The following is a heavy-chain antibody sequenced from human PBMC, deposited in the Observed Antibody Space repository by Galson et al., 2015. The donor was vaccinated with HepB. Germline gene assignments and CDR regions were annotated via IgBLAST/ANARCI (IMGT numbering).Heavy chain of an antibody. CDR2: IYYSGST. D-gene: IGHD5-18*01. V-gene: IGHV4-59*01. J-gene: IGHJ3*02. CDR1: GGSISSYY. CDR3: ARDYADTAMESDAFDI. Sequence: ETLSLTCTVSGGSISSYYWSWIRQPPGKGLEWIGYIYYSGSTNYNPSLKSRVTISVDTSKNQFSLKLSSVTAADTAVYYCARDYADTAMESDAFDIWGQGTMVTVSS.